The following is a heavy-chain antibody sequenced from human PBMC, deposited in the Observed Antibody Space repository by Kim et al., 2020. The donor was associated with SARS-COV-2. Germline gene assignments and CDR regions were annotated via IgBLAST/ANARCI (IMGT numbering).Heavy chain of an antibody. CDR2: IYYSGST. V-gene: IGHV4-59*01. D-gene: IGHD3-10*01. CDR3: ARLRLWFGESYFDY. J-gene: IGHJ4*02. CDR1: GGSISSYY. Sequence: SETLSLTCTVSGGSISSYYWSWIRQPPGKGLEWIGYIYYSGSTNYNPSLKSRVTISVDTSKNQFSLKLSSVTAADTAVYYCARLRLWFGESYFDYWGQGTLGTVSS.